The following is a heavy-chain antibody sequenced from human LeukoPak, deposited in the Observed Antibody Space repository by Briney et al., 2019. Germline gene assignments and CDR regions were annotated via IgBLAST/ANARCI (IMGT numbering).Heavy chain of an antibody. CDR1: GYTFSSYG. D-gene: IGHD5/OR15-5a*01. J-gene: IGHJ5*02. CDR3: ARDFGKSWVYPHWFDP. Sequence: ASVKVSCKASGYTFSSYGISWVRQAPGQGLEWMGWISPYNGVTNYAQKFQGRVTMTTDTSMTTAYMELRSLRSDDTVVYYCARDFGKSWVYPHWFDPWGQGTLVTVSS. V-gene: IGHV1-18*01. CDR2: ISPYNGVT.